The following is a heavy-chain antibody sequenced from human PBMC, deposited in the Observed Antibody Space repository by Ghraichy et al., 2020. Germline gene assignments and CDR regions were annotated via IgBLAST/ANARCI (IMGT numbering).Heavy chain of an antibody. CDR2: ISGSGGST. J-gene: IGHJ3*02. Sequence: GGSLRLSCAASGFTFSTYNMNWVRQAPGTGPEWVSVISGSGGSTYYADSVKGRFTISRDNSKNTLYLQMNSLRAEDTAVYYCAKSVEQQLARSAFDMWGRGTMVTVSS. D-gene: IGHD6-13*01. CDR3: AKSVEQQLARSAFDM. CDR1: GFTFSTYN. V-gene: IGHV3-23*01.